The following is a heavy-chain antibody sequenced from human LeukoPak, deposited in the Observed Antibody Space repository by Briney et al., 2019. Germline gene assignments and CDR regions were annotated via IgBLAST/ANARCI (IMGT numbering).Heavy chain of an antibody. D-gene: IGHD1-20*01. Sequence: SVKVSCKAAGGTFTTYATSWVRQAPGQGLEWMGGIIAIFGTTKYAQKFQGRVTITADKSTSTAYMELSSLRSEDTAVYYCARDYNYAFDIWGQGTMVTVSS. V-gene: IGHV1-69*06. J-gene: IGHJ3*02. CDR1: GGTFTTYA. CDR2: IIAIFGTT. CDR3: ARDYNYAFDI.